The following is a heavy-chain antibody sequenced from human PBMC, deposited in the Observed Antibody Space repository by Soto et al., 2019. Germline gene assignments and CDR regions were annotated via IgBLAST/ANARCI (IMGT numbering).Heavy chain of an antibody. J-gene: IGHJ4*02. V-gene: IGHV1-3*01. CDR1: RYTYTSYA. D-gene: IGHD1-20*01. CDR2: INAGNGNT. Sequence: GASVNVSCNASRYTYTSYAMHWVRHAPGQRLEWMGWINAGNGNTKYSQKFQGRVTITRDTSASTAYMELSSLRSEDTAVYYCARGITLPTPLDYWGQGTLVTVSS. CDR3: ARGITLPTPLDY.